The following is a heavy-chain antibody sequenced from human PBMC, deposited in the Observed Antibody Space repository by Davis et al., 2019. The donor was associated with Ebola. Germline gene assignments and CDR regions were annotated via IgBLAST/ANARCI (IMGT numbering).Heavy chain of an antibody. CDR3: ARGRELLWFGEAATSFDY. Sequence: AASVKVSCKASGYTFTSYGISWVRQAPGQGLEWMGWINTNTGNPTYAQGFTGRFVFSLDTSVSTAYLQISSLKAEDTAVYYCARGRELLWFGEAATSFDYWGQGTLVTVSS. V-gene: IGHV7-4-1*02. D-gene: IGHD3-10*01. CDR2: INTNTGNP. CDR1: GYTFTSYG. J-gene: IGHJ4*02.